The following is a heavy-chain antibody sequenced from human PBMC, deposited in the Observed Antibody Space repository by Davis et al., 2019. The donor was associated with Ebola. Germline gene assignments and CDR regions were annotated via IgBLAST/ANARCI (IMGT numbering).Heavy chain of an antibody. J-gene: IGHJ4*02. CDR3: ARASFGYNSGWYADY. D-gene: IGHD6-19*01. CDR1: GYTFTTYS. Sequence: AASVKVSCKASGYTFTTYSIHWVRQAPGPRLEWMGWINAGNGDTKYSQRFQGRVTITTDTSASTAYLDLTSLRSDDTAVFYCARASFGYNSGWYADYWGPGSLVTVSS. CDR2: INAGNGDT. V-gene: IGHV1-3*01.